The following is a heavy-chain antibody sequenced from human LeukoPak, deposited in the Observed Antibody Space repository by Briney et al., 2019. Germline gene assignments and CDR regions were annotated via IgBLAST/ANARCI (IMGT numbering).Heavy chain of an antibody. V-gene: IGHV1-2*02. Sequence: ASVKVSCKASGYTFNVYYMHWVRQAPGQGLEWMGWINSYSGDTNYAQKFQDRVTMTRDTSISTAYMDLSSLRSDDTAVYYCARVGGGETYHLGYWGQGTLVTVSS. CDR2: INSYSGDT. CDR3: ARVGGGETYHLGY. D-gene: IGHD3-16*01. J-gene: IGHJ4*02. CDR1: GYTFNVYY.